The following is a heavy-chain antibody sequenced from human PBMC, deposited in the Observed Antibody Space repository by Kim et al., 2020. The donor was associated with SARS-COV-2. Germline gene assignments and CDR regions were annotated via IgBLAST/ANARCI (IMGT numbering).Heavy chain of an antibody. D-gene: IGHD6-13*01. J-gene: IGHJ4*02. V-gene: IGHV4-31*02. Sequence: YNPYLTSRVTISVDTSKNQFSLRLRSVTAADTAVYYWARVGLGYSTHFGYWGQGTLGTVSS. CDR3: ARVGLGYSTHFGY.